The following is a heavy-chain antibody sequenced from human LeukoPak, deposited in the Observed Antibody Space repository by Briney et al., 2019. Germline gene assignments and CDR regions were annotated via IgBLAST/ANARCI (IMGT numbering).Heavy chain of an antibody. V-gene: IGHV3-30*04. CDR2: ISYDGSNK. CDR3: ARAGHCYDSNGYPFSYYFDY. CDR1: GFTFSSYA. J-gene: IGHJ4*02. D-gene: IGHD3-22*01. Sequence: GGSLRLSCAASGFTFSSYAMHWVRQAPGKGLEWVAVISYDGSNKYYADSVKGRFTISRDNSKNTLYLQMNSLRAEDTAVYYCARAGHCYDSNGYPFSYYFDYWGQGTLVTVSS.